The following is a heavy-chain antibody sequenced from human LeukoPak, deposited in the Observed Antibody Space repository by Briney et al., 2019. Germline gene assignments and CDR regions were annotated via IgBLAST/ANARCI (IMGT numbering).Heavy chain of an antibody. D-gene: IGHD2-15*01. CDR2: INPSGGST. J-gene: IGHJ5*02. CDR3: ARGRGSCYSRFDP. V-gene: IGHV1-46*01. Sequence: ASVKVSCKASGYTFTSYYMHWVRQAPGQGLEWTGIINPSGGSTSYAQKFQGRVTMTRDMSTSTVYMELSSLRSEDTAVYYCARGRGSCYSRFDPWGQETLVTVSS. CDR1: GYTFTSYY.